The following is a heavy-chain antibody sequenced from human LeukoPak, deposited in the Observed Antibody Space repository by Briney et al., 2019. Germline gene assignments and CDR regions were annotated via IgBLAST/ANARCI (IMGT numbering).Heavy chain of an antibody. V-gene: IGHV3-30*18. D-gene: IGHD4-17*01. J-gene: IGHJ6*02. CDR2: ISYDGSNK. CDR1: GFTFSSYG. Sequence: GGSLRLSCAASGFTFSSYGMHWVRQAPGKGLEWVAVISYDGSNKYYADSVKGRFTISRDNSKNTLYLQMNSLRAEDTAVYYCAKGDPDYGKMDVWGQGTTVTVSS. CDR3: AKGDPDYGKMDV.